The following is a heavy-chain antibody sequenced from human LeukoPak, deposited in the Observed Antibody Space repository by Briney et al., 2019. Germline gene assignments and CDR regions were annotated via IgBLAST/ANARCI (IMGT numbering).Heavy chain of an antibody. J-gene: IGHJ4*02. CDR1: GYTFTSYG. D-gene: IGHD6-19*01. V-gene: IGHV1-18*01. CDR2: ISAYNGNT. CDR3: ARDLRQWPPESYFDY. Sequence: ASVKVSCKASGYTFTSYGISWVRQAPGQGLEWMGWISAYNGNTNYAQKLQGRVSMTTDTSTSTAYVELRSLRSDDTAVYYCARDLRQWPPESYFDYWGQGTLVTVSS.